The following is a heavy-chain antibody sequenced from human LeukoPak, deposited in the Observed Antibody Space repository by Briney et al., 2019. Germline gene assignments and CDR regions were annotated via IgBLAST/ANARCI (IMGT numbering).Heavy chain of an antibody. J-gene: IGHJ5*02. CDR2: IYHSGST. Sequence: SETLSLTCAVSGGSISSSNWWSWVRQPPGKGLEWIGEIYHSGSTNYNPSLKSRVTISVDKSKNQFSLKLSSVTAADTAVYYCARDQGGYSGSYAWFDPWGQGTLVTVSS. D-gene: IGHD1-26*01. V-gene: IGHV4-4*02. CDR3: ARDQGGYSGSYAWFDP. CDR1: GGSISSSNW.